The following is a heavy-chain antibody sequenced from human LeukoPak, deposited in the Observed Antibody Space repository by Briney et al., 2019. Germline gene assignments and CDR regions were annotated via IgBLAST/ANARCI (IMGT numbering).Heavy chain of an antibody. V-gene: IGHV3-23*01. CDR1: GFTFSTEA. CDR3: AKKLGFIPQFDY. J-gene: IGHJ4*02. CDR2: ISDSSRTT. D-gene: IGHD6-13*01. Sequence: GGSLRPSCEVSGFTFSTEAMTWVRQAPGKGLEWVSSISDSSRTTYYADSVQGRFTISRDNSRNTVYLQMNSLRVEDTAFYYCAKKLGFIPQFDYWSQGTLVAVSS.